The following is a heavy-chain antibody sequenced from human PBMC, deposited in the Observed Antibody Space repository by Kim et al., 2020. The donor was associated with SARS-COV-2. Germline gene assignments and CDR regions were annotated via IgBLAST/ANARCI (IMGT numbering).Heavy chain of an antibody. CDR3: ARGATSLYNYYYGLDV. V-gene: IGHV3-72*01. CDR2: VRNKTKSYTT. J-gene: IGHJ6*02. CDR1: GFTFGDHY. D-gene: IGHD5-12*01. Sequence: GGSLRLSCAASGFTFGDHYMDWVRQAPGKGLAWVGRVRNKTKSYTTEYAASVKGRFTISRDDSKNSLYLQMTSLETEDTAVYFCARGATSLYNYYYGLDVWGQGTTVIVSS.